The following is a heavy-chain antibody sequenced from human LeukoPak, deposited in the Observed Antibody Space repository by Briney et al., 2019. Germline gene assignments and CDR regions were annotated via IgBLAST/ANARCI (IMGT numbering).Heavy chain of an antibody. V-gene: IGHV1-46*01. CDR2: INPSGGST. Sequence: ASVKVSCKASGYTFTSYYMHWVRQAPGQGLEWMGIINPSGGSTSYAQKFQGRVTMTRDTSTSTVYMELSSLRSEDTAVYYCARVDPYSGSYGVRFDPWGQGTLVTVSS. J-gene: IGHJ5*02. D-gene: IGHD1-26*01. CDR3: ARVDPYSGSYGVRFDP. CDR1: GYTFTSYY.